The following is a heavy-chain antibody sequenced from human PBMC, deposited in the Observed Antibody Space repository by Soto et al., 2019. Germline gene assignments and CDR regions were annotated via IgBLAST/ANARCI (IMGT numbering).Heavy chain of an antibody. D-gene: IGHD2-8*01. Sequence: SETLSLTCTVSGGSISSGGYYWSWIRQHPGKGLEWIGYIYYSGSTYYNPSLKSRVTISVDRSKNQFSLRLSSVTAADTAVYYCAKGDKYDTNGIDYWGQGTLVTVSS. J-gene: IGHJ4*02. CDR1: GGSISSGGYY. CDR2: IYYSGST. V-gene: IGHV4-30-4*08. CDR3: AKGDKYDTNGIDY.